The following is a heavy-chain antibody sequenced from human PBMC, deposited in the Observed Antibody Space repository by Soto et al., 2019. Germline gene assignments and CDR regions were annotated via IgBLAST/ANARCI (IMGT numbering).Heavy chain of an antibody. CDR3: ARDPEAVAGGFDY. J-gene: IGHJ4*02. CDR2: IGTPSGTI. V-gene: IGHV3-48*02. CDR1: GFTFSSHS. D-gene: IGHD6-19*01. Sequence: EVQLVESGGGLVRPGGSLRLSCAASGFTFSSHSMNWVRQAPGQGLEWVSYIGTPSGTIYYADSVKGRFTISRDNAKNSLYLQMTSLRDEDTAVYYCARDPEAVAGGFDYWGQGTLVTVSS.